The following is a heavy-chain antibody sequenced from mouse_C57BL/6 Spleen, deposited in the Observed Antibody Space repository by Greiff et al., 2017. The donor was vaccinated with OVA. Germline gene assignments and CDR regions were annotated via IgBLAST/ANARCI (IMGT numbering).Heavy chain of an antibody. J-gene: IGHJ1*03. V-gene: IGHV5-12*01. CDR2: ISNGGGST. CDR3: ARGVGYFDV. Sequence: EVQRVESGGGLVQPGGSLKLSCAASGFTFSDYYMYWVRQTPEKRLEWVAYISNGGGSTYYPDTVKGRFTISRDNAKNTLYLQMSRLKSEDTAMYYCARGVGYFDVWGTGTTVTVSS. CDR1: GFTFSDYY.